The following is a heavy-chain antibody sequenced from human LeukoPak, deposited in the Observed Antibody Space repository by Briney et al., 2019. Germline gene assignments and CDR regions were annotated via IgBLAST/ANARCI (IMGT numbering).Heavy chain of an antibody. V-gene: IGHV3-53*05. J-gene: IGHJ4*02. Sequence: GGSLRLSCAASGFTVSGNYMSWVRQAPGKGLEWVSVIYSGGSTYYADSVKGRFTISRDNSKNTLYLQMNSLRAEDTALYYCAKDMGVRYYYGSAVDYFDYWGQGTLVTVSS. CDR3: AKDMGVRYYYGSAVDYFDY. CDR2: IYSGGST. CDR1: GFTVSGNY. D-gene: IGHD3-10*01.